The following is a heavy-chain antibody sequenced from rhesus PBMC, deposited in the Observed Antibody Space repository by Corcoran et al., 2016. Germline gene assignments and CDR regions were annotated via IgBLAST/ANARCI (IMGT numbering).Heavy chain of an antibody. D-gene: IGHD4-23*01. J-gene: IGHJ4*01. CDR2: VMGGSGSA. CDR1: VGSISSGYD. CDR3: ARFTVTSFYFDY. V-gene: IGHV4-76*01. Sequence: QVQLQESGPGVVKPSETLSLTCAVSVGSISSGYDWSWIRQPPGKGLEWLGNVMGGSGSANCDPSLKNRVTISRDASKNQFSLKLSSVTAADTAVYYYARFTVTSFYFDYWGQGVLVTVSS.